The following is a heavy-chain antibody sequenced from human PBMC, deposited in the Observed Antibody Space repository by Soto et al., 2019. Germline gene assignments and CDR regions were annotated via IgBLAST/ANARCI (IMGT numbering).Heavy chain of an antibody. CDR3: ARDQSVYYYGSGSHDFDY. CDR1: GFTFSSYG. J-gene: IGHJ4*02. D-gene: IGHD3-10*01. V-gene: IGHV3-33*01. CDR2: IWYDGSNK. Sequence: GGSLRLSCAASGFTFSSYGMHWVRQAPGKGLEWVAVIWYDGSNKYYADSVKGRFTISRDNSKNTLYLQMNSLRAEDTAVYYCARDQSVYYYGSGSHDFDYWGQGTLVTVSS.